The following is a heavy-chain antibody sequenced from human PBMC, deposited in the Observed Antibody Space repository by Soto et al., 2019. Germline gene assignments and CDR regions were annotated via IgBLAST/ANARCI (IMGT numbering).Heavy chain of an antibody. CDR1: GGSFSGYY. J-gene: IGHJ4*02. D-gene: IGHD3-3*01. CDR2: INHSGST. V-gene: IGHV4-34*01. CDR3: ARGITIFGVVLLKYFDY. Sequence: SETLSLTCAVYGGSFSGYYWSWIRQPPGKGLEWIGEINHSGSTNYNPSLKSRVTISVDTSKNQFSLKLSSVTAADTAVYYCARGITIFGVVLLKYFDYWGQGTLVTVSS.